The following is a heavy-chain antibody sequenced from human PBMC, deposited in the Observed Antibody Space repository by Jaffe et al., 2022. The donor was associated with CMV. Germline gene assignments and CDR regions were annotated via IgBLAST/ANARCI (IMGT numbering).Heavy chain of an antibody. Sequence: QVQLQQSGPGLVKPSQTLSLTCAISGDSVSSNSAAWNWIRQSPSRGLEWLGRTYYRSKWYNDYAVSVKSRITINPDTSKNQFSLQLNSVTPEDTAVYYCASSTPYYYDSSGYYAFDIWGQGTMVTVSS. CDR2: TYYRSKWYN. J-gene: IGHJ3*02. CDR1: GDSVSSNSAA. V-gene: IGHV6-1*01. D-gene: IGHD3-22*01. CDR3: ASSTPYYYDSSGYYAFDI.